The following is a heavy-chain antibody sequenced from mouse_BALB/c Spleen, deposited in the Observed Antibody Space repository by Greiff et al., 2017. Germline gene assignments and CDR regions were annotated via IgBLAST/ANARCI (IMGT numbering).Heavy chain of an antibody. V-gene: IGHV1S126*01. CDR1: GYSFTSYW. Sequence: VQLQESGPQLVRPGASVKISCKASGYSFTSYWMHWVKQRPGQGLEWIGMIDPSDSGTRLNQKFKDKATLTVDKSSSTAYMQLSSPTSEDSAVYYCARRGDYGNYDYAMDYWGQGTSVTVSS. CDR3: ARRGDYGNYDYAMDY. J-gene: IGHJ4*01. D-gene: IGHD2-1*01. CDR2: IDPSDSGT.